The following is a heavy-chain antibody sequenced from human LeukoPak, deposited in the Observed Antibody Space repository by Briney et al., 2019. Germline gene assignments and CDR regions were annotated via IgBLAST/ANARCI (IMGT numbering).Heavy chain of an antibody. CDR3: ARLGQPNAFDI. V-gene: IGHV4-59*08. CDR1: GGSIRSYY. CDR2: FYYSGST. J-gene: IGHJ3*02. Sequence: SETLSLTCTVSGGSIRSYYWSWIRQPPGKGLECIGYFYYSGSTNYNPSLKSRVTISVDTSKSQFSLKLTSVTAADTAVYYCARLGQPNAFDIWGQGTMVTVSP. D-gene: IGHD3-16*01.